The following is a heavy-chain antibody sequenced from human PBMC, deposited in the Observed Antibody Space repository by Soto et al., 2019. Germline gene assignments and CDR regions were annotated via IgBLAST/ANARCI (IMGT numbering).Heavy chain of an antibody. CDR1: GFTFSNYW. J-gene: IGHJ4*02. Sequence: PGGSLRLSCVASGFTFSNYWIHWVRQAPGKGLVWVSRINGDGSSTNYADSVKGQFTISRDNAKNTVYLQMNSLRVEDTAVYYCARGARNYYYFDCWGQGTLVTV. CDR3: ARGARNYYYFDC. CDR2: INGDGSST. V-gene: IGHV3-74*01. D-gene: IGHD1-7*01.